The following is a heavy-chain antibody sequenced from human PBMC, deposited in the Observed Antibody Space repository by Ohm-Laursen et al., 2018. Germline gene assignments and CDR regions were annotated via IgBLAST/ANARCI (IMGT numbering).Heavy chain of an antibody. CDR3: AREDIVVAPADPSYGMDV. CDR1: GFTFSTYW. CDR2: IKQDGSEK. Sequence: SLRLSCSASGFTFSTYWMSWVRQAPGKGLEWVANIKQDGSEKYYVDSVKGRFTISRDNAKNSLYLQMNSLRAEDTAVYYCAREDIVVAPADPSYGMDVWGQGTTVTVSS. V-gene: IGHV3-7*01. J-gene: IGHJ6*02. D-gene: IGHD2-2*01.